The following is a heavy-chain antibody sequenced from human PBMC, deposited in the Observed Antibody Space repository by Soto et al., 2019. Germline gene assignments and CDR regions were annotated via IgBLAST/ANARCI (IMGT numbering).Heavy chain of an antibody. CDR1: GFTFSSYA. V-gene: IGHV3-30-3*01. CDR3: ARERGPNTAFDI. J-gene: IGHJ3*02. D-gene: IGHD2-8*01. Sequence: QVQLVESGGGVVQPGRSLRLSCAASGFTFSSYAMHWVRQAPGKGLEWVAVISYDGSNKYYADSVKGRFTISRDNSKNTLYMQMNRLRAEDTAVYYCARERGPNTAFDIWGQGTMVTVSS. CDR2: ISYDGSNK.